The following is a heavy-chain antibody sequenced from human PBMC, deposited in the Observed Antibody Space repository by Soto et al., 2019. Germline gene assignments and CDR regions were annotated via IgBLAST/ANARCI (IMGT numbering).Heavy chain of an antibody. CDR3: ARTAAGSWPTWFDP. J-gene: IGHJ5*02. CDR1: GASIYNGGYF. CDR2: IHNSGSP. Sequence: SETLSLTCSFSGASIYNGGYFWSWIRQSPGKGLEWIGYIHNSGSPYNNPSLKSRVTISVDTSMNQFSLRLTSVTAADTAVYYCARTAAGSWPTWFDPWGQGAQVTVSS. V-gene: IGHV4-30-4*02. D-gene: IGHD6-13*01.